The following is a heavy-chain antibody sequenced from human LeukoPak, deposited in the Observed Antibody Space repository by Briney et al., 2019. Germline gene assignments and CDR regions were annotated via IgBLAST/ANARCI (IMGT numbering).Heavy chain of an antibody. CDR3: ARLGSSSSADAFDI. D-gene: IGHD6-6*01. V-gene: IGHV1-2*02. CDR1: GYTFTGYY. Sequence: ASVKVSCKASGYTFTGYYMHWVRQAPGQGLGWMGWINPNSGGTNYAQKFQGRVTMTRDTSISTAYMELSRLRSDDTAVYYCARLGSSSSADAFDIWGQGTMVTVSS. J-gene: IGHJ3*02. CDR2: INPNSGGT.